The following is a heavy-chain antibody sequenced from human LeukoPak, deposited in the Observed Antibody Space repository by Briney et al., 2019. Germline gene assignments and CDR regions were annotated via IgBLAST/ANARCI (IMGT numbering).Heavy chain of an antibody. D-gene: IGHD2-21*02. V-gene: IGHV1-69*13. CDR2: IIPIFGTA. J-gene: IGHJ3*02. Sequence: SVKVSCEASGGTFSSYAISWVRQAPGQGLEWMGGIIPIFGTANYAQKFQGRVTITADESTSTAYMELSSLRSEDTAVYYCAYCGGDCQTTDAFDIWGQGTMVTVSS. CDR3: AYCGGDCQTTDAFDI. CDR1: GGTFSSYA.